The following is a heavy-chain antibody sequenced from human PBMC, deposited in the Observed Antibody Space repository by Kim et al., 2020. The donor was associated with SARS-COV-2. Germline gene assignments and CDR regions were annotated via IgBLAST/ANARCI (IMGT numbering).Heavy chain of an antibody. CDR1: GYTFTGYY. D-gene: IGHD4-4*01. CDR2: INPNSGGT. J-gene: IGHJ6*03. CDR3: ARSPSNYYMDV. Sequence: ASVKVSCKASGYTFTGYYMHWVRQAPGQGLEWMGRINPNSGGTNYAQKFQGRVTMTRDTSISTVYMELSRLRSDDTAVYYWARSPSNYYMDVWGKGTTVTVSS. V-gene: IGHV1-2*06.